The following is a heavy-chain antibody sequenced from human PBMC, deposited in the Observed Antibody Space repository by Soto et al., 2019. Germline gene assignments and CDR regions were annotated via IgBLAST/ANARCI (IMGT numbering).Heavy chain of an antibody. V-gene: IGHV1-69*13. CDR3: ASSREDIVVVVDATQYGMDV. D-gene: IGHD2-15*01. J-gene: IGHJ6*02. Sequence: GASVKVSCKASGGTFSSYAISWVRQAPGQGLEWMGGIIPIFGTANYAQKFQGRVTITADESTSTAYMELSSLRSEDTAVYYCASSREDIVVVVDATQYGMDVWGQGTTVTVSS. CDR2: IIPIFGTA. CDR1: GGTFSSYA.